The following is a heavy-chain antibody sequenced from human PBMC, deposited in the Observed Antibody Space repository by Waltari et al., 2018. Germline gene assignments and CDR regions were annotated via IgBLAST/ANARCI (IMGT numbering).Heavy chain of an antibody. CDR2: IYYSGST. J-gene: IGHJ3*02. Sequence: QVQLQESGPGLVKPSEILSLTCTVSGGSISSYYWSWIRQPPGKGLEWIGYIYYSGSTNYNPSLKSRVTISVDTSKNQFSLKLSSVTAADTAVYYCARAAPRFYDYGDYGQDDAFDIWGQGTMVTVSS. V-gene: IGHV4-59*01. CDR3: ARAAPRFYDYGDYGQDDAFDI. CDR1: GGSISSYY. D-gene: IGHD4-17*01.